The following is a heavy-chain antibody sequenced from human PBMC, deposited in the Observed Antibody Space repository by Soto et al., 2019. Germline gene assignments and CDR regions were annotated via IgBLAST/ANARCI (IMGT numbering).Heavy chain of an antibody. CDR1: GGSISSGDYY. CDR2: IYYSGST. CDR3: ARLNYYDSSDHDY. V-gene: IGHV4-30-4*01. D-gene: IGHD3-22*01. J-gene: IGHJ4*02. Sequence: TLSLTCTVSGGSISSGDYYWSWIRQPPGKGLEWIGYIYYSGSTYYNPSLKSRVTISVDTSKNQFSLKLSSVTAADTAVYYCARLNYYDSSDHDYWGQGTLVTVSS.